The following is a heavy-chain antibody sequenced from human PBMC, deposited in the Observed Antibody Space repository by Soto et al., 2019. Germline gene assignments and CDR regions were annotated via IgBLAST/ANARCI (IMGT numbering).Heavy chain of an antibody. CDR2: ISGSGGST. Sequence: EVQLLDSGGGLVQPGGSLRLSCDASGFTFRNYAMNWVRQAPGKGLYWVSAISGSGGSTSYADSVKGRFTISRDNSKNTLYLQMSSLRAEDTAVYYCAKGPLVSGYDLDYWGQVTLVTVSS. J-gene: IGHJ4*02. D-gene: IGHD5-12*01. V-gene: IGHV3-23*01. CDR1: GFTFRNYA. CDR3: AKGPLVSGYDLDY.